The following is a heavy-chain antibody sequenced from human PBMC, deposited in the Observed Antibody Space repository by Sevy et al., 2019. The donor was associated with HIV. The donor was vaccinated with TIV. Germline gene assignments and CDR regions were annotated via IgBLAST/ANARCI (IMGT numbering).Heavy chain of an antibody. CDR2: ISYDGSNK. Sequence: GGSLRLSCAASGFTFSSYGMHWVRQAPGKGLEWVAVISYDGSNKYYADSVKGRFTISRDNSKNTLYLQMNSLGAEDTAVYYCAKDLVNWNDWVHNYYYGMDVWGQGTTVTVSS. D-gene: IGHD1-1*01. CDR1: GFTFSSYG. J-gene: IGHJ6*02. CDR3: AKDLVNWNDWVHNYYYGMDV. V-gene: IGHV3-30*18.